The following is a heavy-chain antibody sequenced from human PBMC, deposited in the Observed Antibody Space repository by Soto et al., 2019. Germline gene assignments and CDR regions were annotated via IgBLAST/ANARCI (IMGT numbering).Heavy chain of an antibody. CDR3: AKDPWGTVTGAFDI. V-gene: IGHV3-23*01. J-gene: IGHJ3*02. CDR1: GFTFTNFA. Sequence: EVQVLEYGGGLVQPGGSLRLSCAASGFTFTNFAMSWVCQAPGKGLEWVSTIRSSGVNTYYADSVKGRFTISRDDYRNTLYLQMNSLRAEDTAVYYCAKDPWGTVTGAFDIWGQGTMVTVSS. CDR2: IRSSGVNT. D-gene: IGHD4-17*01.